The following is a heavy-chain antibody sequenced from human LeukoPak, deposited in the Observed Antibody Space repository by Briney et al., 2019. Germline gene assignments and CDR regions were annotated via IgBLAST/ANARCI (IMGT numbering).Heavy chain of an antibody. V-gene: IGHV3-7*01. Sequence: GGSLRLSCAVSGFSVSGYWMTWVRQAPGKGLEWVANIKRDGSEKNYVDSVKGRFTISRDNAENSLFLQMNSLRVEDTAVYYCAREWQGGIAAAGTRIEGDYWGQGTLVAVSS. CDR2: IKRDGSEK. J-gene: IGHJ4*02. D-gene: IGHD6-13*01. CDR3: AREWQGGIAAAGTRIEGDY. CDR1: GFSVSGYW.